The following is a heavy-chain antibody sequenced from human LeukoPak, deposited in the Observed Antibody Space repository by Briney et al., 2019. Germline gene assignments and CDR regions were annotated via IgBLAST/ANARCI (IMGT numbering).Heavy chain of an antibody. CDR2: LNTDGTII. D-gene: IGHD3-3*02. Sequence: PGGSLRLSCVASGFTFSDYWMYWVRQVPGKGPVWVARLNTDGTIINYEDSVQGRFTISRDNAKNTLYLHMSSLSIEDTAVYYCASNNKRFCSGSITWFDPWGQGTPVTVSS. J-gene: IGHJ5*02. V-gene: IGHV3-74*01. CDR1: GFTFSDYW. CDR3: ASNNKRFCSGSITWFDP.